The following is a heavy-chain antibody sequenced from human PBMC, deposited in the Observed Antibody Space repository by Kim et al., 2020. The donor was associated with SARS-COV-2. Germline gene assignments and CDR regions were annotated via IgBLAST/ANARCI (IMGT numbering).Heavy chain of an antibody. V-gene: IGHV3-9*01. CDR3: AKCPLRWYYDSSGYYFDY. CDR1: GFTFDDYA. Sequence: GGSLRLSCAASGFTFDDYAMHWVRQAPGKGLEWVSGISWNSGSIGYADSVKGRFTISRDNAKNSLYLQMNSLRAEDTALYYCAKCPLRWYYDSSGYYFDYWGQGTLVTVSS. D-gene: IGHD3-22*01. CDR2: ISWNSGSI. J-gene: IGHJ4*02.